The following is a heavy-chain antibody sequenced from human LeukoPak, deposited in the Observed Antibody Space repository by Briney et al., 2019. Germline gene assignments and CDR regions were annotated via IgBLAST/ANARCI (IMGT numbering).Heavy chain of an antibody. Sequence: GGSLRLSCAASGFTFSVYSLNWVRQAPGKGLEWVSGISWNSGSIGYADSVKGRFTISRDNAKNSLYLQMNSLRAEDTAVYYCARDSPGGPYGMDVWGQGTTVTVSS. J-gene: IGHJ6*02. CDR3: ARDSPGGPYGMDV. CDR2: ISWNSGSI. V-gene: IGHV3-9*01. CDR1: GFTFSVYS.